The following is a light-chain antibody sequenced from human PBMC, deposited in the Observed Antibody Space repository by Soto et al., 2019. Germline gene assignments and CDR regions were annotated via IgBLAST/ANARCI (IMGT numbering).Light chain of an antibody. Sequence: GDRVTITCRASQSISNFLNWYQQKPGKAPKLLIYAESSLRSGVTSRFSGSGSGTDLNLTISSLQREDFATYVCQKSYSSPWTCGQGTKVDIK. J-gene: IGKJ1*01. CDR3: QKSYSSPWT. CDR1: QSISNF. CDR2: AES. V-gene: IGKV1-39*01.